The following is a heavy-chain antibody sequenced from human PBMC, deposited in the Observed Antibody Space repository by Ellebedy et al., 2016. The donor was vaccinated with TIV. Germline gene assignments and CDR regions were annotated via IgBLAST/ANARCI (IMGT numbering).Heavy chain of an antibody. CDR3: ATVGIAARPVVDY. CDR2: IKSKTDGGTT. Sequence: GESLKISCAASGFTFSNAWMNWVRQAPGKGLEWVGRIKSKTDGGTTDYAAPVKGRFTISRDDSKNTLYLQMNSLKTEDTAVYYCATVGIAARPVVDYWGQGTLVTVSS. D-gene: IGHD6-6*01. J-gene: IGHJ4*02. V-gene: IGHV3-15*07. CDR1: GFTFSNAW.